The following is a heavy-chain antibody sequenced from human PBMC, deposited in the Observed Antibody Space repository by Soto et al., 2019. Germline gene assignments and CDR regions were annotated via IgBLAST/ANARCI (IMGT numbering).Heavy chain of an antibody. V-gene: IGHV6-1*01. CDR2: TYYRSRWYN. J-gene: IGHJ6*03. D-gene: IGHD1-1*01. CDR1: GDSVSSNSAA. Sequence: PSQTLSLTCVISGDSVSSNSAAWNWIRQSPSRGLEWLGRTYYRSRWYNDYAVSVRSRITVNADTSKNQFSLHLNSVTPEDTAVFYCAGTVSPRGYYMDVWEKGTPVTAPS. CDR3: AGTVSPRGYYMDV.